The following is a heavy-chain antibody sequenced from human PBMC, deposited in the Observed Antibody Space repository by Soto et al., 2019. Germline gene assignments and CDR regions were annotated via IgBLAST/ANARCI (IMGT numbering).Heavy chain of an antibody. Sequence: VQGSSKVSGYTFTGDDMHWARQAPGQVRVWMVGVNRNSGCTNYAQKCQGWVTRTRDTSTSTAYMELSRLRSDDTAVYYCARDQGSCSSTSCPLDYWGQGTLVTVSS. D-gene: IGHD2-2*01. CDR2: VNRNSGCT. CDR1: GYTFTGDD. CDR3: ARDQGSCSSTSCPLDY. V-gene: IGHV1-2*04. J-gene: IGHJ4*02.